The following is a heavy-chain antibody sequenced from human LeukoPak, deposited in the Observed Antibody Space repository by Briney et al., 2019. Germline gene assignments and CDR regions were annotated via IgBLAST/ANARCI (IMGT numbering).Heavy chain of an antibody. V-gene: IGHV4-34*01. J-gene: IGHJ6*03. Sequence: SETLSLTCAVYGGSFSGYYWSWIRQPPGKGLEWIGEINHSGSTNYNPSLKSRVTISVDTSKNQFSLKLSSVTAADTAVYYCASRRYGYVTGRYYYYYMDVWGKGTTVTVSS. CDR2: INHSGST. D-gene: IGHD5-18*01. CDR1: GGSFSGYY. CDR3: ASRRYGYVTGRYYYYYMDV.